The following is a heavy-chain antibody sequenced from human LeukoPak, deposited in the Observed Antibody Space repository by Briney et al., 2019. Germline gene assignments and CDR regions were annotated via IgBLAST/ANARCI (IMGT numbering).Heavy chain of an antibody. J-gene: IGHJ4*02. CDR3: ARDRNTDFWSGYYTNYFDY. Sequence: GGSLRLSCAASGFTFSSYSMNWVRQAPGKGLEWVSYISSSSSTIYYADSVKGRLTISRDNAKNSLYLQMSSLRAEDTAVYYCARDRNTDFWSGYYTNYFDYWGQGTLVIVSS. V-gene: IGHV3-48*01. CDR2: ISSSSSTI. CDR1: GFTFSSYS. D-gene: IGHD3-3*01.